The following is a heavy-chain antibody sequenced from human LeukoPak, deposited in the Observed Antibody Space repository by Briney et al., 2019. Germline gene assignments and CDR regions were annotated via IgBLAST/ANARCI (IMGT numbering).Heavy chain of an antibody. CDR2: IYTSGST. D-gene: IGHD6-13*01. CDR1: GGSISSDY. J-gene: IGHJ3*02. CDR3: ARGGSSWYGDAFDI. Sequence: SETLSLTCTVSGGSISSDYWSWIRQPAGKGLEWIGRIYTSGSTNYNPSLKSRVTMSVDTSKNQFSLKLSSVTAADTAVYYCARGGSSWYGDAFDIWGQGTMVTVSS. V-gene: IGHV4-4*07.